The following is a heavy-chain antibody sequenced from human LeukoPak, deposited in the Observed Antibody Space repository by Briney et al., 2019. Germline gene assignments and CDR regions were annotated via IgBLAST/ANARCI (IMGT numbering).Heavy chain of an antibody. Sequence: SETLSLTCTVSGGSISSYYWTWIRQPPGKGLEWIGYIFYSGSANYNPSLKSRVTISVDTSKNQFSLKLSSVTAADTAVYYCAGTGGVVPFDYWGQGTLVTVSS. D-gene: IGHD2-21*01. CDR2: IFYSGSA. CDR3: AGTGGVVPFDY. J-gene: IGHJ4*02. V-gene: IGHV4-59*08. CDR1: GGSISSYY.